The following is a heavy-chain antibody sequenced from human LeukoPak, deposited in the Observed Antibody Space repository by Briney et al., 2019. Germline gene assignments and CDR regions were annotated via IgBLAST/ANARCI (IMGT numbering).Heavy chain of an antibody. CDR3: ARSIVVVPAATNWFDP. CDR1: GGSFSGYY. CDR2: INHSGST. D-gene: IGHD2-2*01. Sequence: SETLSLTCAVYGGSFSGYYWSWIRQPPGKGLDWIGEINHSGSTNYNPSLKSRVTISVDTSKNQFSLKLSSVTAADTAVYYCARSIVVVPAATNWFDPWGQGTLVTVSS. V-gene: IGHV4-34*01. J-gene: IGHJ5*02.